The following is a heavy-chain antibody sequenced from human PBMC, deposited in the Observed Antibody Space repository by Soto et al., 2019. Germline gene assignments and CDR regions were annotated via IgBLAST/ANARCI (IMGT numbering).Heavy chain of an antibody. D-gene: IGHD3-16*01. J-gene: IGHJ4*02. V-gene: IGHV3-30*18. CDR2: VSADGNRQ. CDR3: AKVSVGYVDPNLGLAEAY. Sequence: QVQLVESGGGAAQPGTSLTLSCAASGFSFGAYGMHWFRQAPGKGLEWVAVVSADGNRQLYADSVRGRFTISRDNSKNTLHLQMNSLRSDDTAMYYCAKVSVGYVDPNLGLAEAYWGQGARVTVSS. CDR1: GFSFGAYG.